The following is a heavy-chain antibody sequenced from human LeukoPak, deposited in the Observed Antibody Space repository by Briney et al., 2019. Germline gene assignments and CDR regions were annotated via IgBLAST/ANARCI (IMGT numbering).Heavy chain of an antibody. CDR3: ARGELLGAFDI. D-gene: IGHD2-21*01. J-gene: IGHJ3*02. V-gene: IGHV3-53*01. CDR1: GFTVSSNY. Sequence: GGSLRLSCAASGFTVSSNYMSWVRQAPGKGLEWVSVIYSGGSTYYADSVKGRFTISRDNSMNTLYLQMNSLRAEDTAVYYCARGELLGAFDIWGQGTMVTVSS. CDR2: IYSGGST.